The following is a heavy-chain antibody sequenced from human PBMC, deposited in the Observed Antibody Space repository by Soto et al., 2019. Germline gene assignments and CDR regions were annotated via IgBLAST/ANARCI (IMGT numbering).Heavy chain of an antibody. D-gene: IGHD2-15*01. CDR2: ISSSSSYT. CDR3: ARTLSGGGKSGSWFDP. V-gene: IGHV3-11*06. Sequence: KPGGSLRLSCAASGFTFSDYYMSWIRQAPGKGLEWVSYISSSSSYTNYADSVKGRFTISRDNAKNSLYLQMNSLRAEDTAVYYYARTLSGGGKSGSWFDPWGQGTLVTVSS. CDR1: GFTFSDYY. J-gene: IGHJ5*02.